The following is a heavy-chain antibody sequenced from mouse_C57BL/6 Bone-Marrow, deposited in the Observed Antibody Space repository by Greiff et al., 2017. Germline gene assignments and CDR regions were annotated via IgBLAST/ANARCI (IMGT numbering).Heavy chain of an antibody. V-gene: IGHV5-4*01. CDR1: GFTFSSYA. J-gene: IGHJ4*01. CDR2: ISDGGSYT. CDR3: ARDPTVVAGAMDY. Sequence: DVQLVESGGGLVQPGGSLKLSCAASGFTFSSYAMSWVRQTPEKRLEWVATISDGGSYTSYPDNVKGRFTISRNNAKNNLYRQMSQLKSEDTAMYYCARDPTVVAGAMDYWGQGTSVTVSS. D-gene: IGHD1-1*01.